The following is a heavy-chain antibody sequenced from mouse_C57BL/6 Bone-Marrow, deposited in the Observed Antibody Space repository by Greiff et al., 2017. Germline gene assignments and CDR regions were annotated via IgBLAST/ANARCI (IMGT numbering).Heavy chain of an antibody. Sequence: QVQLQQSGAELARPEASVKLSCKASGYTFTSYGISWVKQRTGQGLEWIGEIYPRSGNTYYNEKFKGKATLTADKSSSTAYMELRSLTSEDSAVYFCARRGWLLPFAYWGQGTLVTVSA. D-gene: IGHD2-3*01. CDR2: IYPRSGNT. CDR1: GYTFTSYG. J-gene: IGHJ3*01. V-gene: IGHV1-81*01. CDR3: ARRGWLLPFAY.